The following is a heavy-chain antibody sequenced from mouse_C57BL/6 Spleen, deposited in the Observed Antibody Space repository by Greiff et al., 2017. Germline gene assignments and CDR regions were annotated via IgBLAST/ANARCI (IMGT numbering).Heavy chain of an antibody. CDR2: IDPSDNET. D-gene: IGHD1-1*01. J-gene: IGHJ3*01. V-gene: IGHV1-52*01. Sequence: QVQLQQPGAELVRPGSSVKLSCKASGYTFTSYWMHWVKQRPIQGLGWIGNIDPSDNETHYNQKFKDKATLTVDKSSSTAYMKLSTLTSEDSAVYYCAKEGYYGSGGCAYWGQGTLVTVSA. CDR3: AKEGYYGSGGCAY. CDR1: GYTFTSYW.